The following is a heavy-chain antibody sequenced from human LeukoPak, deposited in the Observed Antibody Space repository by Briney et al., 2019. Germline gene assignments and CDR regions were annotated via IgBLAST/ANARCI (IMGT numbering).Heavy chain of an antibody. Sequence: SQTLSLTCTVSGGSISSGSYYWSWIRQPAGRGLEWIGRIYTSGSTNYNPSLKSRVTISVDTSKNQFSLKLSSVTAADTAVYYCARDGSGRYNWFDPWGQGTLVTVSS. CDR2: IYTSGST. CDR1: GGSISSGSYY. CDR3: ARDGSGRYNWFDP. V-gene: IGHV4-61*02. J-gene: IGHJ5*02. D-gene: IGHD3-10*01.